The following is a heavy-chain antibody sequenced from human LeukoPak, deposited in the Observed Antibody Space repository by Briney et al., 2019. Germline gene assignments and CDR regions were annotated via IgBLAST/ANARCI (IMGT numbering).Heavy chain of an antibody. D-gene: IGHD3-9*01. V-gene: IGHV3-23*01. J-gene: IGHJ4*02. CDR1: GFTFGSYA. CDR2: ISAKSDYT. CDR3: TSYDIGGNTPCAN. Sequence: GGSLRLSCAASGFTFGSYAMTWVRQAPGKGLEWVSAISAKSDYTYYADSVKGRFIISRDNSKNTLYVQMNSLRVEDTAGYFGTSYDIGGNTPCANWGQGTLVTVSS.